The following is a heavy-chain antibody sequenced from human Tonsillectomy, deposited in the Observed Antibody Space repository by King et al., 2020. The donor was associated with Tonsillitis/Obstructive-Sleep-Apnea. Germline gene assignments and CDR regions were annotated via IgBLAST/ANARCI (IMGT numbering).Heavy chain of an antibody. V-gene: IGHV5-10-1*01. CDR1: GYRFTSYW. D-gene: IGHD4-11*01. CDR2: IDLSDSDT. Sequence: LVQSGAEVKKPGESLRISCKGSGYRFTSYWINWVRQMPGKGLEWMGRIDLSDSDTKYSPSFQGHVTISADKSISTAYLQWSSLKASDTAMYSCASHTGYSNDYRYDMDVWGQGTTATVSS. J-gene: IGHJ6*02. CDR3: ASHTGYSNDYRYDMDV.